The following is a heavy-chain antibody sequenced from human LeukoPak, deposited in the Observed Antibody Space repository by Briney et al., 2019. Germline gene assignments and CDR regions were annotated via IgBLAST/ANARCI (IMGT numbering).Heavy chain of an antibody. J-gene: IGHJ6*03. Sequence: GGSLRLSCAASGFTFSDFPMIWVRQAPGKGLEWVSSIFPSSDEIHYADSVKGRFTISRDNAKNSLYLQMNSLGPEDTAVYYCARDPYSGNYGNYYYYYMDVWGKGTTVTISS. CDR1: GFTFSDFP. D-gene: IGHD1-26*01. V-gene: IGHV3-21*01. CDR2: IFPSSDEI. CDR3: ARDPYSGNYGNYYYYYMDV.